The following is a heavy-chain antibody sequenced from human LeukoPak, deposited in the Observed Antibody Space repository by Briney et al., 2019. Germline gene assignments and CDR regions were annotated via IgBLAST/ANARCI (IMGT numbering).Heavy chain of an antibody. D-gene: IGHD1-26*01. CDR3: TRGRGKWELLGHLRYYFDY. Sequence: SETLSLTCAVYGGSFSGYYWSWIRQPPGKGLEWIGEINHSGSTNYNPSLKSRVTISVDTSKDQFSLKLSSVTAADTAVYYCTRGRGKWELLGHLRYYFDYWGWGTLIIVS. J-gene: IGHJ4*02. CDR1: GGSFSGYY. CDR2: INHSGST. V-gene: IGHV4-34*01.